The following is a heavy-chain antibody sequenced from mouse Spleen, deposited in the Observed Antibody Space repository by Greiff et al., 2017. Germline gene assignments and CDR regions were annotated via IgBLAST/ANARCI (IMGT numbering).Heavy chain of an antibody. V-gene: IGHV1-15*01. CDR2: IDPETGGT. J-gene: IGHJ1*03. CDR3: TRGTVVATDFDV. D-gene: IGHD1-1*01. Sequence: QVQLQQSGAELVRPGASVTLSCKASGYTFTDYEMHWVKQTPVHGLEWIGAIDPETGGTAYNQKFKGKAILTADKSPSTAYMELRSLTSEDSAVYYCTRGTVVATDFDVWGTGTTVTVSS. CDR1: GYTFTDYE.